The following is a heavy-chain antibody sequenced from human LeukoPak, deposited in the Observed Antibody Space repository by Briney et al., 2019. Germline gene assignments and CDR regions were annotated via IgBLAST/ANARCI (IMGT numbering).Heavy chain of an antibody. CDR2: IYYTGNT. Sequence: SETLSLTCTVSGGSISSYYWGWIRQPPGKGLEWIGYIYYTGNTHYNFSLKSRVTISVATSKNQFSLKLSSVTAADTATYYCASTIWVGELFCFWGQGTVVTVSS. J-gene: IGHJ3*01. CDR3: ASTIWVGELFCF. CDR1: GGSISSYY. V-gene: IGHV4-59*01. D-gene: IGHD3-10*01.